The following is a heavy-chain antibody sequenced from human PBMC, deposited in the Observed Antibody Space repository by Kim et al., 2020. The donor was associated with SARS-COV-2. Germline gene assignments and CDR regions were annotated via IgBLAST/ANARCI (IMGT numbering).Heavy chain of an antibody. Sequence: SETLSLTCTVSGGSVSSGSYYWSWIRQPPGKGLEWIGYIHDSGSTNYNSALKSRVTISVDTSKNQFSLKLSSVTAADTAVYYCARDLGDCVDPWGQGTLVTVSS. CDR2: IHDSGST. D-gene: IGHD2-21*01. V-gene: IGHV4-61*01. CDR3: ARDLGDCVDP. CDR1: GGSVSSGSYY. J-gene: IGHJ5*02.